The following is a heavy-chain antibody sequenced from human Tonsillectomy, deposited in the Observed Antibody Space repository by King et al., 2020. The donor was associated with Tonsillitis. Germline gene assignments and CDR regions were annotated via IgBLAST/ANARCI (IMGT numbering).Heavy chain of an antibody. V-gene: IGHV1-46*03. CDR3: ASLYDFWSGYGGDAFDI. CDR2: INPSGGST. D-gene: IGHD3-3*01. CDR1: GYTFTSYY. Sequence: QLVQSGAEVKKPGASVKVSCQASGYTFTSYYMHWVRQAPGQGLEWMGIINPSGGSTSYAQKFQGRVTMTRDTSTSTVYMELSSLRSEDTAVYYCASLYDFWSGYGGDAFDIWGQGTMVTVSS. J-gene: IGHJ3*02.